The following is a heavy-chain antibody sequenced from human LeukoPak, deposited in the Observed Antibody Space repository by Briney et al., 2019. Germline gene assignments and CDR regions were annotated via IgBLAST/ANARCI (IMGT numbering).Heavy chain of an antibody. CDR1: GFTFDDYA. D-gene: IGHD3-16*01. Sequence: GRSLRLSCAASGFTFDDYAMHWVRQAPGKGLEWVSGISWNSGSIGYADSVKGRFTISRDNAKNSLYLQMSNLRAEDTAVYFCARGGGLDVWGQGATVTVSS. V-gene: IGHV3-9*01. CDR2: ISWNSGSI. J-gene: IGHJ6*02. CDR3: ARGGGLDV.